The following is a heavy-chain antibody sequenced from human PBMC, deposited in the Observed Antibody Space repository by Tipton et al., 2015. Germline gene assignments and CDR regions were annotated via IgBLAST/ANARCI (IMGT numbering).Heavy chain of an antibody. CDR3: AREAVARYYYGMDV. V-gene: IGHV4-61*01. J-gene: IGHJ6*02. Sequence: TLSLTCTVSGGSVSSGSYYWSWIRQPPGKGLEWIGYIYYSGSTNYNPSLKSRVTISVDTSKNQFSLKLSSVTAADTAVYYCAREAVARYYYGMDVWGQGTTVTVSS. CDR1: GGSVSSGSYY. D-gene: IGHD6-19*01. CDR2: IYYSGST.